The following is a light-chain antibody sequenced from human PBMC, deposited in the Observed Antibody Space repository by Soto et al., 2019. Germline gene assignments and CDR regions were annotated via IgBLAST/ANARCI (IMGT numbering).Light chain of an antibody. J-gene: IGLJ2*01. V-gene: IGLV8-61*01. CDR1: SGSVSTTYY. CDR3: MLYMGGGLVV. Sequence: QAVVTQEPSFSVSPGGTVTLTCGLTSGSVSTTYYPSWYQQTPGQAPRTLIYSTNIRSSGVPDRFSGSILGNKAALTITGAQEDDESIYHCMLYMGGGLVVFGGGTKRTVL. CDR2: STN.